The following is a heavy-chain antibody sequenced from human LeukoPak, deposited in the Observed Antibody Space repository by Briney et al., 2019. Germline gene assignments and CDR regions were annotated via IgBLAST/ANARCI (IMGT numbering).Heavy chain of an antibody. J-gene: IGHJ5*02. CDR3: ATSTPYKGGSSGGWFDP. CDR1: GYTLTELS. Sequence: ASVKVSCKVSGYTLTELSMHWVRQAPGKGLEWMGGFNPEDGETIYAQKFPCRVTMTEDTSTDTAYMELSSLRSEDTAVYYCATSTPYKGGSSGGWFDPWGQGTLVTVSS. V-gene: IGHV1-24*01. CDR2: FNPEDGET. D-gene: IGHD1-26*01.